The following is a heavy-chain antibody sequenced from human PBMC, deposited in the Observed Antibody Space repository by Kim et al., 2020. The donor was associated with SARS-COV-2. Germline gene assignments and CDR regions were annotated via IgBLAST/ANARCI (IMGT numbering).Heavy chain of an antibody. Sequence: GGSLRLSCAASGFTFSNFSINWVRQAPGKGLEWISYISSSSKTTYYADSVRGRFTISRDNAKNSLYLQMNSLRDEDTAGYYCASVLWTGYSADYWGEGPPVTVSS. CDR3: ASVLWTGYSADY. V-gene: IGHV3-48*02. D-gene: IGHD3-3*01. J-gene: IGHJ4*02. CDR2: ISSSSKTT. CDR1: GFTFSNFS.